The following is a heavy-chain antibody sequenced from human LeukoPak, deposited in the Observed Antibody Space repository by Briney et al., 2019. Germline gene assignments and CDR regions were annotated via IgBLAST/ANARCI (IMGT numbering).Heavy chain of an antibody. D-gene: IGHD3-3*01. J-gene: IGHJ6*02. Sequence: GGSLSLSCAASGFPFSSYGMSWVRQAPGKGLEWVAVIKNDGSNNNYADSVKGRFTNSRDNSKNTLYLQMNSLRAEDTAVYYCAKDIGDLRSGYTDYYYYGMDVWGQGTTVTVSS. CDR1: GFPFSSYG. V-gene: IGHV3-30*18. CDR2: IKNDGSNN. CDR3: AKDIGDLRSGYTDYYYYGMDV.